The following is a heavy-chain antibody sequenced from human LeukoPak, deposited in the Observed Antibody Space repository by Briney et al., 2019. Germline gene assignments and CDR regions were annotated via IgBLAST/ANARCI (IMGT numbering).Heavy chain of an antibody. CDR2: ISSSSSYI. D-gene: IGHD2-15*01. V-gene: IGHV3-21*01. CDR1: GFTFSSYS. CDR3: ARSRRIGYCSGGSCYQDN. Sequence: GGSLRLSCAASGFTFSSYSMNWVRQAPGKGLEGVSSISSSSSYIYYADSVKGRFTISRDNAKNSLYLQMNSLRAEDTAVYYCARSRRIGYCSGGSCYQDNWGKGTLVTVSS. J-gene: IGHJ4*02.